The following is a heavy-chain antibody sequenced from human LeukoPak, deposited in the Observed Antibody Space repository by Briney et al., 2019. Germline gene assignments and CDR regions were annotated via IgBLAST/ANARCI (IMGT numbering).Heavy chain of an antibody. J-gene: IGHJ3*02. CDR2: IYHSGST. Sequence: SETLSLTCTVSGYSISRGYYWGWIRQPPGKGLEWIGEIYHSGSTNYNPSLKSRVTISVDESKNQFSLKLSSVTAADTAVYYCARVDVVVVAATHDAFDIWGQGTMVTVSS. CDR1: GYSISRGYY. CDR3: ARVDVVVVAATHDAFDI. D-gene: IGHD2-15*01. V-gene: IGHV4-38-2*02.